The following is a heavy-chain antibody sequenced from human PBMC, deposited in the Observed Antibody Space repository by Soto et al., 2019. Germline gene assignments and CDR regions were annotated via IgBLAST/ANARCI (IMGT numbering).Heavy chain of an antibody. D-gene: IGHD3-3*01. J-gene: IGHJ4*02. CDR1: GYNFAGYW. Sequence: LKISCKGSGYNFAGYWIAWVRQMPGKGLELMGNIYPSDSDTRYRPSFQGQVTISADKSISSAYLQWSSLRASDTAMYYCARGGVSTRTFDYWGQGTPVTVSS. CDR2: IYPSDSDT. V-gene: IGHV5-51*01. CDR3: ARGGVSTRTFDY.